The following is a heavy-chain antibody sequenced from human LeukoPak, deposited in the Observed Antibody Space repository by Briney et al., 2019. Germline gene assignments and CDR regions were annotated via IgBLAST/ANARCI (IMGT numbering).Heavy chain of an antibody. Sequence: ASVEVSCKASGYTFTSYDINWVRQATGQGLEWMGWMNPNSGNTGYAQKFQGRVTMTRNTSISTAYMELSSLRSEDTAVYYCARAGKRITMVRGVVYWFDPWGQGTLVTVSS. CDR1: GYTFTSYD. J-gene: IGHJ5*02. CDR2: MNPNSGNT. D-gene: IGHD3-10*01. V-gene: IGHV1-8*01. CDR3: ARAGKRITMVRGVVYWFDP.